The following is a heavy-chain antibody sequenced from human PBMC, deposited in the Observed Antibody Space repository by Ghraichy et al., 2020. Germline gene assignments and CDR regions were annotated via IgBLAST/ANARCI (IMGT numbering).Heavy chain of an antibody. D-gene: IGHD2-21*01. Sequence: SETLSLTCTVSGGSISSGSYYWSWIRQPAGKGLEWIGRIYTSGSTNYNPSLKSRVTMSVDTSKNQFSLKLSSVTAGDTAVYYCAREGLPYCGGDCYTDYYYYYMDVWGKGTTVTVS. CDR1: GGSISSGSYY. V-gene: IGHV4-61*02. CDR2: IYTSGST. J-gene: IGHJ6*03. CDR3: AREGLPYCGGDCYTDYYYYYMDV.